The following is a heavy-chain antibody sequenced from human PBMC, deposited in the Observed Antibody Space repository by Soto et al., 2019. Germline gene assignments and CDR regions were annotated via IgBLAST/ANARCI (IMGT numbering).Heavy chain of an antibody. V-gene: IGHV3-20*01. CDR1: GFTFDDYG. J-gene: IGHJ6*03. CDR2: INWNGGST. D-gene: IGHD5-18*01. Sequence: EVQLVESGGGVVRPGGSLRLSCAASGFTFDDYGMSWVRQAPGKGLEWVSGINWNGGSTGYADSVKGRLTISRDNAKNALNLQMNSLRAEDTALDHGARKGGRKGRPERGDSYGSGSYYYYLDVWGKGTTVTVSS. CDR3: ARKGGRKGRPERGDSYGSGSYYYYLDV.